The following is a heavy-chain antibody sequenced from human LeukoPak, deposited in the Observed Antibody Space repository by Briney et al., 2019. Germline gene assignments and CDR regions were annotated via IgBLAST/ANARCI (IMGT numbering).Heavy chain of an antibody. CDR3: ARMVGWGARRYYYYYMDV. CDR2: ISAYNGNT. V-gene: IGHV1-18*01. J-gene: IGHJ6*03. Sequence: GASVKVSCKASGYTFTIYGISWGRQAPGEGGEWMGWISAYNGNTNYTQKLQGRVTITTDTSTSTAYMELRSLRSDDTAVYYCARMVGWGARRYYYYYMDVWGKGTTVTISS. CDR1: GYTFTIYG. D-gene: IGHD1-26*01.